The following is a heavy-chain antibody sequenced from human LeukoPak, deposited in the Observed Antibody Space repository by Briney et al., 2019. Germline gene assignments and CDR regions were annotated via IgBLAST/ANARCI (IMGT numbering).Heavy chain of an antibody. Sequence: GGSLRLSCAASGFTFSSYAMTWVRQAPGKGLEWVSAISGSGGSTYYADSVKGRFTISRDNSKNTLYLQMNNLRAEDTAVYYCARARGYSYGYSDYGGRGTLVTVSS. CDR2: ISGSGGST. CDR3: ARARGYSYGYSDY. D-gene: IGHD5-18*01. J-gene: IGHJ4*02. V-gene: IGHV3-23*01. CDR1: GFTFSSYA.